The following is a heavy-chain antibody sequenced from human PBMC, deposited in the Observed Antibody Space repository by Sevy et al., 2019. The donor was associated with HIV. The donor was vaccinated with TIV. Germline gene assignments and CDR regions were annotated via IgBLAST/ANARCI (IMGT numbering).Heavy chain of an antibody. CDR2: IYYSGST. CDR1: GGSVSSGSYY. V-gene: IGHV4-61*01. Sequence: SETLSLTCTVSGGSVSSGSYYWSWIRQPPGKGLEWIGYIYYSGSTNYNPSLKSRVTISVDTSKTQFPLKLSSVTAADTAVYYCARDDAGSYYNSYYYYGMDVWGQGTTVTVSS. CDR3: ARDDAGSYYNSYYYYGMDV. J-gene: IGHJ6*02. D-gene: IGHD3-10*01.